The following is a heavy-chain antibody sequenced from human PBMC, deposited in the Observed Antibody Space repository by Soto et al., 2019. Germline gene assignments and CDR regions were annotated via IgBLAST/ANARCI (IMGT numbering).Heavy chain of an antibody. Sequence: SETLSLTCAVSGYSISSGYYWGWIRQPPGKGLEWIGSIYHSGSTYYNPSLKSRVTISVDTSKNQFSLKLSSVTAADTAVYYWRATYPLFYYYGMDVWGQGAPVTVSS. CDR1: GYSISSGYY. V-gene: IGHV4-38-2*01. CDR3: RATYPLFYYYGMDV. J-gene: IGHJ6*02. CDR2: IYHSGST. D-gene: IGHD2-2*01.